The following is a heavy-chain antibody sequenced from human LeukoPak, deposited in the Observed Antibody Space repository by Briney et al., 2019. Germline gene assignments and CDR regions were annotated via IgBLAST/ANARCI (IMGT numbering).Heavy chain of an antibody. CDR2: IYYSGST. CDR3: ARLKRYDFWTGYSRHWYFDL. J-gene: IGHJ2*01. Sequence: SETLSLTCAVSGGSISSSSNYWGWIRQPPGKGLEWIGSIYYSGSTYYNPSLKSRVTISVDTSKNQFSLKLSSVTAADTAVYYCARLKRYDFWTGYSRHWYFDLWGRGTLVTVSS. V-gene: IGHV4-39*01. CDR1: GGSISSSSNY. D-gene: IGHD3-3*01.